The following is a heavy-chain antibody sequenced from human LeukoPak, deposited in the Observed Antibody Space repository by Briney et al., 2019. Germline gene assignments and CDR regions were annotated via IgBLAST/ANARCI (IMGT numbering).Heavy chain of an antibody. CDR2: ISASGGST. Sequence: GGSLRLSCAASGFTVSTNYMTWVRQAPGKGLEWVSVISASGGSTYYADSVKGRFTISRDNSKNTLYLQMNSLRAEDSAVYYCAKGSHYYDSSGYYTHWGQGTLVTVSS. CDR1: GFTVSTNY. J-gene: IGHJ4*02. CDR3: AKGSHYYDSSGYYTH. V-gene: IGHV3-23*01. D-gene: IGHD3-22*01.